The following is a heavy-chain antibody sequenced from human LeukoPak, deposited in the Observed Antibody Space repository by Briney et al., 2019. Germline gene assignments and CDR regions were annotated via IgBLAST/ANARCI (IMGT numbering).Heavy chain of an antibody. V-gene: IGHV3-21*01. Sequence: GGSLRLSCPASGFTFSSYAMHWVRQAPGKGLERVSSISSSSSYIYYADSVKGRFTISRDNAKNSLYLQMNSLRAEDTAVYYCALYCSSTSCYNYYYYGMDVWGQGTTVTVSS. CDR1: GFTFSSYA. D-gene: IGHD2-2*02. J-gene: IGHJ6*02. CDR2: ISSSSSYI. CDR3: ALYCSSTSCYNYYYYGMDV.